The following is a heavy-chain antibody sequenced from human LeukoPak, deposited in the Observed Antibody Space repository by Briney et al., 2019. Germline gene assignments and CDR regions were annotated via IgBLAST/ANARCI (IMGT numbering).Heavy chain of an antibody. D-gene: IGHD4/OR15-4a*01. J-gene: IGHJ4*02. CDR1: GFTFSSYG. V-gene: IGHV3-30*18. CDR3: AKDTQNDYGIDS. CDR2: ISYDGSDK. Sequence: GRSLRLSCAASGFTFSSYGMHWVRQAPGKVLEWVAVISYDGSDKYYADSVKGRFTVSRDNTKNSLYLQMNSLRTEDTALYYCAKDTQNDYGIDSWGQGTLVTVSS.